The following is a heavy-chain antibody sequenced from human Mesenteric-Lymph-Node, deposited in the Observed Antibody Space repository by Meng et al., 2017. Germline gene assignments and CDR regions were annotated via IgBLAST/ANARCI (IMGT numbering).Heavy chain of an antibody. CDR3: ARVGTSIAAHWYFDL. Sequence: VQLVQSGAEVKKPGSSVKVSCKASGGTFSSYAISWVRQAPGQGLEWMGGIIPIFGTANYAQKFQGRVTITADKSTSTAYMELSSLRSEDTAVYYCARVGTSIAAHWYFDLWGRGTLVTVSS. V-gene: IGHV1-69*06. D-gene: IGHD6-6*01. CDR1: GGTFSSYA. J-gene: IGHJ2*01. CDR2: IIPIFGTA.